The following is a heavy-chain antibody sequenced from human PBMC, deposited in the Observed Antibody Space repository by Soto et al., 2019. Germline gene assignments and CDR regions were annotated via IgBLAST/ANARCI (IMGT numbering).Heavy chain of an antibody. J-gene: IGHJ5*02. D-gene: IGHD2-8*01. CDR2: IRSKAYGGTT. Sequence: GGSLRLSCAASGFTFRTFGMNWVRQAPGKGLEWVGFIRSKAYGGTTEYAASVKGRFTISRDDSKSIAYLQMNSLKTEDTAVYYCTTYCTNGVCYPVPWGQGTLVTVSS. V-gene: IGHV3-49*04. CDR3: TTYCTNGVCYPVP. CDR1: GFTFRTFG.